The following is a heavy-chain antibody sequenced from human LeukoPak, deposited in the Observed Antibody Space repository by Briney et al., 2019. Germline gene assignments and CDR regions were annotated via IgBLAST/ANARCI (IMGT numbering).Heavy chain of an antibody. V-gene: IGHV4-4*09. CDR2: IFNNGGT. J-gene: IGHJ4*02. D-gene: IGHD3-22*01. Sequence: PSETLSLTCTVSGGSINSYYWSWIRQPPGKGLEWIAYIFNNGGTNLNPSLKSRVPISVDTSKIQFSLKLSSVTAADTAVYYCATSSGFYYGAFDYWGQGTLVTVSS. CDR1: GGSINSYY. CDR3: ATSSGFYYGAFDY.